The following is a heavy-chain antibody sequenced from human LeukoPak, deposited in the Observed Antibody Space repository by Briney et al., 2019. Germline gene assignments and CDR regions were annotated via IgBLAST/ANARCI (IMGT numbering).Heavy chain of an antibody. CDR2: IIPIFGTA. CDR3: ARVPLDYGDYIYYYGMDV. Sequence: SVKVSCTASGGTFSSYAISWVRQAPGQGLEWMGGIIPIFGTANYAQKFQGRVTITADESTSTAYMELSSLRSEDTAVYYCARVPLDYGDYIYYYGMDVWGQGTTVTVSS. D-gene: IGHD4-17*01. CDR1: GGTFSSYA. J-gene: IGHJ6*02. V-gene: IGHV1-69*13.